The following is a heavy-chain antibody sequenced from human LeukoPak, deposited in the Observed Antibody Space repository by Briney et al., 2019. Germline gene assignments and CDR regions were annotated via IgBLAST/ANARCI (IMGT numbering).Heavy chain of an antibody. CDR3: ARDPTTVTKGLDI. D-gene: IGHD4-17*01. CDR2: ISYIGST. J-gene: IGHJ3*02. V-gene: IGHV4-59*11. CDR1: GXXXXSHY. Sequence: GXXXXSHYWSXIRQPPGKGLEWIGYISYIGSTNYNPSLKSRVTISVDTSKNQFSLKLSSVTAADAAVYFCARDPTTVTKGLDIWGQGTMVTVSS.